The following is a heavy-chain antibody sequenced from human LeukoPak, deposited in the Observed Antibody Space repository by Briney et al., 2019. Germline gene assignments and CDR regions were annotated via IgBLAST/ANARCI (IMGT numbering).Heavy chain of an antibody. CDR1: GFTSSSYS. V-gene: IGHV3-48*01. CDR3: ARDWGPLLRGASDAFDI. J-gene: IGHJ3*02. Sequence: GGSLRLSCAASGFTSSSYSMNWVRQAPGKGLEWVSYISSSSSTIYYADSVKGRFTISRDNAKNSLYLQMNSLRAEDTAVYYCARDWGPLLRGASDAFDIWGQGTMVTVSS. D-gene: IGHD3-16*01. CDR2: ISSSSSTI.